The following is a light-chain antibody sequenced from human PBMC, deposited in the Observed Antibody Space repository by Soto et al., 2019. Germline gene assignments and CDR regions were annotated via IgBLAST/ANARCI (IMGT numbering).Light chain of an antibody. V-gene: IGKV1-17*01. J-gene: IGKJ5*01. CDR2: GAS. CDR3: QQYNGT. Sequence: DIQMTQSPSSLSAFVGDRVTITCRASQGIRIDLGWFQQKPXKAXKRLIYGASSLQSGVPSRFSGSGSGTEFTLTISSLQPDDFATYYCQQYNGTFGQGTRLENK. CDR1: QGIRID.